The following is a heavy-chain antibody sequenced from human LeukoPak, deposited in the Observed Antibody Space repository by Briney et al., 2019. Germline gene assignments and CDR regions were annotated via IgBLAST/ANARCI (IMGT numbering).Heavy chain of an antibody. J-gene: IGHJ4*02. CDR1: GFTFNLYW. Sequence: LXLSCAASGFTFNLYWMHWVRQAPGKXLVWVSRINSDGSSTSYADSVKGRFTISRDIAKNTLSLQMNSLRAEDTAVYYCVRGGGYSYGSFDYWGQGTLVTVSS. CDR2: INSDGSST. CDR3: VRGGGYSYGSFDY. V-gene: IGHV3-74*01. D-gene: IGHD5-18*01.